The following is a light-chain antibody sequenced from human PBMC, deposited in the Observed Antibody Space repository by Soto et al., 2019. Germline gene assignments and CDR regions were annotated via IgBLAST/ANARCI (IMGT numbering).Light chain of an antibody. Sequence: AIRMTQSPSSFTASTGDRVTITCRASQGISSYLAWYQQKPGKAPKLLIYAASTLQSGVPSRFSGSGSGTDFTLTISCLQSEHFATYYCQQYYSYPYTFGQGTKLEI. CDR1: QGISSY. CDR2: AAS. V-gene: IGKV1-8*01. CDR3: QQYYSYPYT. J-gene: IGKJ2*01.